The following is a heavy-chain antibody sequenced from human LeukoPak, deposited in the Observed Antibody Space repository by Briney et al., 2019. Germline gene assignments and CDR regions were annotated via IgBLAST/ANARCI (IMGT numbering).Heavy chain of an antibody. J-gene: IGHJ4*02. V-gene: IGHV3-7*05. D-gene: IGHD3-10*01. CDR3: AIEVWFRADS. CDR1: GFTFRVYW. Sequence: GVPLRLSCAASGFTFRVYWMTWVPQAPGKALEWVATIDQYGGQQYYVDSVKGRFTISRDNAENSLFLKMNSLRANDTAVYYCAIEVWFRADSWGQGTLVTVSS. CDR2: IDQYGGQQ.